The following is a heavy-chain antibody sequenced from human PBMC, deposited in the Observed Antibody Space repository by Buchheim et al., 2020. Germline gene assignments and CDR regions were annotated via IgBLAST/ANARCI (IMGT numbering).Heavy chain of an antibody. D-gene: IGHD1-26*01. V-gene: IGHV3-23*01. CDR2: ISGYGGTT. J-gene: IGHJ1*01. CDR1: GFTFSSYA. Sequence: EVQLLESGGGLVQPGGSLRLSCVASGFTFSSYAMSWVRQAPGKGLEWVSTISGYGGTTYYADSVKGRFTMSRDNSKKTLYLQMNSLRAEDTAVYYCAKDLGGSYYFYFQHWGQGTL. CDR3: AKDLGGSYYFYFQH.